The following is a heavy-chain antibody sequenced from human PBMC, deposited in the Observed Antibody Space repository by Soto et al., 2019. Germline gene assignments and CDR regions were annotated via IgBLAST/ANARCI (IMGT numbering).Heavy chain of an antibody. CDR3: ATPYYFNH. CDR1: GFMFSAYT. J-gene: IGHJ1*01. Sequence: LKISCAASGFMFSAYTMNWVRQAPGKGLEWLSSISDDSSYIDYADSLRGRFTVSRDNARNSLYLQIDSLGVEDTAVYYCATPYYFNHWGPGTLVTVSS. CDR2: ISDDSSYI. V-gene: IGHV3-21*06. D-gene: IGHD3-16*01.